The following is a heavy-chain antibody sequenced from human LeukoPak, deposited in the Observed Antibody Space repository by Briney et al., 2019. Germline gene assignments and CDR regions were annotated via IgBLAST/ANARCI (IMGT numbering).Heavy chain of an antibody. Sequence: GGSLRLSCAASGFTFSSYGMHWVRQAPGKGLEWVAVISYDGSNKYYADSVKGRFTISRDNSKNTLYLQMNSLRAEDTAVYYCAKDGARRGSGSYYKIDYWGQGTLVTVSS. CDR3: AKDGARRGSGSYYKIDY. V-gene: IGHV3-30*18. D-gene: IGHD3-10*01. CDR1: GFTFSSYG. J-gene: IGHJ4*02. CDR2: ISYDGSNK.